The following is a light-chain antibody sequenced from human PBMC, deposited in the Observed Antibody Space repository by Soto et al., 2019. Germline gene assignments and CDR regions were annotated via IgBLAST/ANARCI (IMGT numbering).Light chain of an antibody. CDR1: SNNIGSNS. CDR3: AAWDDSLNGREV. CDR2: SNN. V-gene: IGLV1-44*01. Sequence: QPVLTQPPSASGTPGQRVTISCSGSSNNIGSNSVNWYQQLPGAAPKLLIYSNNQRPSGVPDRFSGSKSGTSASLAISGLLSEDEADYYCAAWDDSLNGREVFGTGTKVTVL. J-gene: IGLJ1*01.